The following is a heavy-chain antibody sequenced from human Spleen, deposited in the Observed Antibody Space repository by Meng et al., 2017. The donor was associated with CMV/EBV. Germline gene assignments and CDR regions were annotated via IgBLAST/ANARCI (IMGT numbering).Heavy chain of an antibody. Sequence: GESLKISCAASGFTFSSYAMSWVRKAPGKGLEWVSVIYSCGTRSYYAESVKGRFTISRDNSKNTLYLQMNGLRVEDTAVYYCAKDEWPQLLWFGELRDGVDVWGQGTTVTVSS. CDR1: GFTFSSYA. D-gene: IGHD3-10*01. V-gene: IGHV3-23*03. CDR3: AKDEWPQLLWFGELRDGVDV. J-gene: IGHJ6*02. CDR2: IYSCGTRS.